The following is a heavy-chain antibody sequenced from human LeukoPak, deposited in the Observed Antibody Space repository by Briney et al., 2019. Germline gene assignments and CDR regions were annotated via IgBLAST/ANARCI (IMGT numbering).Heavy chain of an antibody. CDR1: GFAFSSHW. CDR2: INQDGSRK. J-gene: IGHJ5*02. CDR3: AKGRSGYLNWFDP. V-gene: IGHV3-7*03. D-gene: IGHD3-3*01. Sequence: GGSLRLSCAASGFAFSSHWMNWVRQAPGKGLEWVAIINQDGSRKSSADSVKGRFTISRDNAKNLLYLQMNSLRAEDTALYYCAKGRSGYLNWFDPWGQGTLVTVSS.